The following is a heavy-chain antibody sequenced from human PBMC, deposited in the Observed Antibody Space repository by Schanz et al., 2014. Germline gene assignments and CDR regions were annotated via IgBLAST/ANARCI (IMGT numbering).Heavy chain of an antibody. Sequence: EVQLVESGGGLVQPGGSLRLSCAASGFTFSVYWMHWVRQPPGEGLVSVSRISGDGTTTSYADSVKGRFTISRDNSKDTLYLQMNSLRDEDTAVYYCAKDPHKDYGGKPQALDIWGQGTMVTVSS. CDR2: ISGDGTTT. CDR3: AKDPHKDYGGKPQALDI. J-gene: IGHJ3*02. CDR1: GFTFSVYW. D-gene: IGHD4-17*01. V-gene: IGHV3-74*01.